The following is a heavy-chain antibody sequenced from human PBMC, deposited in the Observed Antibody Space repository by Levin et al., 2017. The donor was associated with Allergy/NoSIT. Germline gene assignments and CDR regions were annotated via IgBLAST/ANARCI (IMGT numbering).Heavy chain of an antibody. D-gene: IGHD6-6*01. CDR3: AKDFLGQRLAGRPGYFPH. V-gene: IGHV3-9*01. CDR2: ISWNSGSI. Sequence: GGSLRLSCAASGFTFDDYAMHWVRQAPGKGLEWVSGISWNSGSIGYADSVKGRFTISRDNAKKSLYLQMNSLRVADTAFYFCAKDFLGQRLAGRPGYFPHWGQGTLVTVSS. CDR1: GFTFDDYA. J-gene: IGHJ1*01.